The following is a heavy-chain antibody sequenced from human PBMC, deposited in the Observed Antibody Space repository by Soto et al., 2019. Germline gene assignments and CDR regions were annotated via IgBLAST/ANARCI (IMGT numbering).Heavy chain of an antibody. D-gene: IGHD2-15*01. V-gene: IGHV1-18*01. CDR2: ISAYNGNT. Sequence: QVQLVQSGAEVKKPGASVKVSCKASGYTFTSYGISWVRQAPGQGREWMGWISAYNGNTNYAQKLQGRVTMTTDTSTSTAYMELRSLRSDDTAVYDCARDSDIVVVVAATPGDYWGQGTLVTVSS. J-gene: IGHJ4*02. CDR1: GYTFTSYG. CDR3: ARDSDIVVVVAATPGDY.